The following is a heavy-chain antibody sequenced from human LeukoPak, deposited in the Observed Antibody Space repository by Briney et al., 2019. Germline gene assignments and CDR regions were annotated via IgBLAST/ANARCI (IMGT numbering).Heavy chain of an antibody. CDR1: GLTFSSYW. CDR3: ARSGMASFDY. D-gene: IGHD6-13*01. V-gene: IGHV3-7*01. CDR2: IKQDGSEK. Sequence: GGSLRLSCAASGLTFSSYWMSWVRQAPGKGLEWVANIKQDGSEKYYVDSVKGRFTISRDNAKNSLYLQMNSLRAEDTAVYYCARSGMASFDYWGQGTLVTVSS. J-gene: IGHJ4*02.